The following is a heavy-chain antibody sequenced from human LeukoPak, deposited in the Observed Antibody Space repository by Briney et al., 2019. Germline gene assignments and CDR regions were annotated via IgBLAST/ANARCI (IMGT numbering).Heavy chain of an antibody. CDR2: ISATASNT. V-gene: IGHV3-23*01. D-gene: IGHD1-1*01. CDR1: GFTFSSYA. J-gene: IGHJ4*02. CDR3: ARDWYNSLNYFDY. Sequence: GGSLRLSCAASGFTFSSYAMSWVRQAPGKGLEWVSAISATASNTYYADSVKGRFTISRDNSNSTLYLQMNSLRVDDTAVYYCARDWYNSLNYFDYWGQGSLVTVSS.